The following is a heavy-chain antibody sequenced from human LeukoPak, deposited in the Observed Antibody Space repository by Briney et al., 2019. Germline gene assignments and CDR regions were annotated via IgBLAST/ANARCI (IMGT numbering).Heavy chain of an antibody. J-gene: IGHJ4*02. CDR3: ARDPVGYDYGDY. CDR2: IIPIFGTA. D-gene: IGHD3-16*01. Sequence: ASVKVSCKASGYTFTGYYMHWVRQAPGQGLEWMGGIIPIFGTANYAQKFQGRVTITADESASTAYMELSSLRSEDTAVYYCARDPVGYDYGDYWGQGTLVTVSS. CDR1: GYTFTGYY. V-gene: IGHV1-69*13.